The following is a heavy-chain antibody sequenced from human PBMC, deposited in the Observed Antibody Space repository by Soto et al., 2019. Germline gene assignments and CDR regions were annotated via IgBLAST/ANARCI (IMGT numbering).Heavy chain of an antibody. CDR1: GGTFSSYA. CDR2: IIPIFGTA. V-gene: IGHV1-69*13. D-gene: IGHD3-3*01. J-gene: IGHJ6*02. CDR3: ARSAKSTIFGVVISPYGMDV. Sequence: ASVKVSCKDSGGTFSSYAISWVRQAPGQGLEWMGGIIPIFGTANYAQKFQGRVTITADESTSTAYMELSSLRSEDTDVYYCARSAKSTIFGVVISPYGMDVWGQGTTVTVS.